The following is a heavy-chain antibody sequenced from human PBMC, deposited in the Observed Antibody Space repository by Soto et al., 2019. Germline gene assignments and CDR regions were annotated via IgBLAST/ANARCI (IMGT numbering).Heavy chain of an antibody. V-gene: IGHV1-69*09. D-gene: IGHD2-2*01. CDR2: INPLSGIP. CDR3: AAPACAATWCSPSHNLDH. CDR1: GGTFVRHV. Sequence: QVQLVQSGAEVKKPESSVKVSCKTFGGTFVRHVISWVRQAPGQGPEWMGKINPLSGIPNYAQKFQDRVTFTADTDSSTAYMELSSLRSDDTAVYYCAAPACAATWCSPSHNLDHWGQGTLVTVSS. J-gene: IGHJ4*02.